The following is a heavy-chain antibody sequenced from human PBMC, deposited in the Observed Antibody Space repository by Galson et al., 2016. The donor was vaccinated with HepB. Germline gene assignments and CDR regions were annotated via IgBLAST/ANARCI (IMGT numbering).Heavy chain of an antibody. J-gene: IGHJ4*02. CDR1: GFKGSREE. V-gene: IGHV3-48*03. CDR2: ISSSGTTI. Sequence: ALRLSCAASGFKGSREEMNWGSQAPGRGLEWVSYISSSGTTIYYADSVKGRFTISRDNAKNSLYLQMNSLRAEDTAVYYCATQLHCGGDCPDPYYFDYWGQGTLVTVSS. CDR3: ATQLHCGGDCPDPYYFDY. D-gene: IGHD2-21*02.